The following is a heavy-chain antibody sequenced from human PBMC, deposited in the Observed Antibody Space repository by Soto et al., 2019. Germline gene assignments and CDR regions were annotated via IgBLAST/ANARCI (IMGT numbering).Heavy chain of an antibody. CDR3: AREAVGYCSSTSCYSDYYGMDV. J-gene: IGHJ6*02. CDR1: GYTFTGYY. Sequence: ASVKVSCKASGYTFTGYYMHWVRQAPGQGLEWMGWINPNSGGTNYAQKFQGWVTMTRDTSISTAYMELSRLRPDDTAVYYCAREAVGYCSSTSCYSDYYGMDVWGQGTKVTVSS. D-gene: IGHD2-2*01. V-gene: IGHV1-2*04. CDR2: INPNSGGT.